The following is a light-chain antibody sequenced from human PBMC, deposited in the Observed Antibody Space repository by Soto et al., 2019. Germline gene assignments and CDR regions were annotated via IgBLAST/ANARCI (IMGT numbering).Light chain of an antibody. J-gene: IGKJ1*01. CDR3: QQYNNLPPAT. CDR2: RAS. V-gene: IGKV3-15*01. Sequence: EIVMTQSPATLSVSPGERATLSCRASQSVSSKLAWYQQKPGQAPRLLIYRASTRATDIPARFSGSGSGTEFTLTISSLQSEDFVVYYCQQYNNLPPATFGQGSRVEIE. CDR1: QSVSSK.